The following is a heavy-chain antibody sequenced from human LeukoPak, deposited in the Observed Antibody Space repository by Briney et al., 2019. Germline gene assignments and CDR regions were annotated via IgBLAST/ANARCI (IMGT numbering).Heavy chain of an antibody. J-gene: IGHJ4*01. CDR2: INPNSGGT. D-gene: IGHD6-25*01. CDR1: GYIFTGYY. Sequence: ASVKVSCKASGYIFTGYYMHWVRQAPGQGLEWMGWINPNSGGTNYSQKFQGRVTMTRDTSISTVYMELSRLRSDDTAVYYCARDSDYPNQFDYWGQGPLVTVSS. CDR3: ARDSDYPNQFDY. V-gene: IGHV1-2*02.